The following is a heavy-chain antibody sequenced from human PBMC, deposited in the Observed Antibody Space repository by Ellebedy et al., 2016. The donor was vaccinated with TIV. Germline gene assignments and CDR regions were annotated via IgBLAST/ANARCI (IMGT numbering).Heavy chain of an antibody. J-gene: IGHJ4*02. V-gene: IGHV1-2*02. Sequence: ASVKVSXKASGYTFTGYYMHWVRQAPGQGLEWMGWINPNSGGTNYAQKFQGRVTMTRDTSISTAYMELSRLRSDDTAVYYCARVQGGNWPPTFDYWGQGTLVTVSS. CDR3: ARVQGGNWPPTFDY. CDR1: GYTFTGYY. CDR2: INPNSGGT. D-gene: IGHD1-1*01.